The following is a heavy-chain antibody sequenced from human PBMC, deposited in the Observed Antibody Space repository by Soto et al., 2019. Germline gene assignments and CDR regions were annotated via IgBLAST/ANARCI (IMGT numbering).Heavy chain of an antibody. V-gene: IGHV4-34*01. Sequence: SETLSLTCAVYGGSFSGYYWSWIRQPPGKGLEWIGEINHSGSTNYNPSLKSRVTISVDTSKNQFSLKLSSVTAADTAVYYCARGVEGVVAATVYNWFDPWGQGTLVTVSS. CDR1: GGSFSGYY. D-gene: IGHD2-15*01. J-gene: IGHJ5*02. CDR3: ARGVEGVVAATVYNWFDP. CDR2: INHSGST.